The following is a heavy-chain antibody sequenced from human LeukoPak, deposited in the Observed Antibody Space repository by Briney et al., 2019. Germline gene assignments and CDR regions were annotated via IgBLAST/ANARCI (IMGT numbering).Heavy chain of an antibody. CDR2: ISGSGGST. Sequence: GGSLRLSCAASGFTFSSYGMSWVRQAPGKGLEWVSAISGSGGSTYYADSVKGRLTISRDNSKNTLYLQMNSLRAEDTAVYYCAKYGKGGGSYYNEYYYYYMDVWGKGTTVTISS. CDR3: AKYGKGGGSYYNEYYYYYMDV. J-gene: IGHJ6*03. V-gene: IGHV3-23*01. CDR1: GFTFSSYG. D-gene: IGHD3-10*01.